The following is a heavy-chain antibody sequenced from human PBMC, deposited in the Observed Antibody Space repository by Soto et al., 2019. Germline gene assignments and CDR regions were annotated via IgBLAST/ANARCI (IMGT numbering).Heavy chain of an antibody. CDR1: GFTFSSYG. D-gene: IGHD7-27*01. CDR2: ISYDGSNK. CDR3: AKDLLGPGRAYGMDI. J-gene: IGHJ6*02. V-gene: IGHV3-30*18. Sequence: QVQLVESGGGVVQPGRSLRLCSAASGFTFSSYGMHWVRQAPGKGLEWVAVISYDGSNKYYADSVKGRFTISRDNSKNTLYLQMNSLRAEDTAVYYCAKDLLGPGRAYGMDIWGQGTTVTVSS.